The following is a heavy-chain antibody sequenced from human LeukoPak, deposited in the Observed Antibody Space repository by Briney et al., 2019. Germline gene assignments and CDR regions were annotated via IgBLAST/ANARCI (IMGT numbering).Heavy chain of an antibody. V-gene: IGHV3-23*01. D-gene: IGHD6-13*01. CDR2: IRSGGDST. Sequence: GGSLRLSCTASGFTFNNYAMTWVRQAPGKGLEWVSSIRSGGDSTYYADSVKGRFTISRDNSKNTLYLQMNSLRAEDTAVHYCAKDGRQQLVSDYWGQGTLVTVSS. CDR3: AKDGRQQLVSDY. J-gene: IGHJ4*02. CDR1: GFTFNNYA.